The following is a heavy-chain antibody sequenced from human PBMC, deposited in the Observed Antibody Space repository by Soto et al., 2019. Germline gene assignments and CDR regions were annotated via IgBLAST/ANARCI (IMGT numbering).Heavy chain of an antibody. CDR2: IYYSGST. CDR1: GGSISSSSYY. J-gene: IGHJ4*02. CDR3: ARRYSGSWLLDY. D-gene: IGHD6-13*01. V-gene: IGHV4-39*01. Sequence: QLQLQESGPGLVKPSETLSLTCTVSGGSISSSSYYWGWIRQPPGKGLEWIGSIYYSGSTYYNPSLKSRVTISVDTSKNQFSLKLSSVTAADTAVYYCARRYSGSWLLDYWGQGTLVTVSS.